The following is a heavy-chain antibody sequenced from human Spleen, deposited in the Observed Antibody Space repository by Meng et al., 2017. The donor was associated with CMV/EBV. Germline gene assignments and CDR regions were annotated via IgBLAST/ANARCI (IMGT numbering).Heavy chain of an antibody. CDR2: ISSSSSYK. CDR1: GFTFSSYN. V-gene: IGHV3-21*01. D-gene: IGHD3-16*01. Sequence: GGSLRLSCAASGFTFSSYNMNWVRQVPGKGLEWVSFISSSSSYKYSADSVKGRFTVSRDNAKNSLYLQMNSLRVEDTAVYYCARDGVLRQSVGGNYFDYWGQGILVTVSS. CDR3: ARDGVLRQSVGGNYFDY. J-gene: IGHJ4*02.